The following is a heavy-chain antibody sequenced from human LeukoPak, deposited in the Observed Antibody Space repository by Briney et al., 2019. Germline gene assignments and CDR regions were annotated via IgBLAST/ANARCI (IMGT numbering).Heavy chain of an antibody. CDR1: GFTVSSNY. Sequence: PGGSLRLSCAASGFTVSSNYMSWVRQAPGKGLEWVSVIYSGGSTYYADSVKGRFTISRDNSKNTLYLQMNSLRAEDTAVYYCSYSSSSVGYMDVWGTGSTVSVSS. J-gene: IGHJ6*03. CDR3: SYSSSSVGYMDV. D-gene: IGHD6-6*01. V-gene: IGHV3-53*01. CDR2: IYSGGST.